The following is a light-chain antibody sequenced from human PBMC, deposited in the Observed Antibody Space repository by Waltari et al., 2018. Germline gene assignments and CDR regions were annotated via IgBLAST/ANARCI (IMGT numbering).Light chain of an antibody. J-gene: IGLJ7*01. CDR3: QVRDSNTAV. V-gene: IGLV3-9*01. CDR2: RDN. Sequence: SYELTQPLSVSVAPGQTATITCGGDNIGGKSVHWYQQKPGQAPVLVIYRDNNRAPGIPDRFSGSNSGNTATLTINGAQVGDEADYYCQVRDSNTAVFGGGTHLTVL. CDR1: NIGGKS.